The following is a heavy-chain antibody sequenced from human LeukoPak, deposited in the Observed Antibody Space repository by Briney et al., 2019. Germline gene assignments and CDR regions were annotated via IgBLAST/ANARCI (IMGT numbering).Heavy chain of an antibody. CDR1: GGSFSGYY. CDR3: ARATTAMGYYFDY. D-gene: IGHD5-18*01. V-gene: IGHV4-34*01. CDR2: INHSGST. J-gene: IGHJ4*02. Sequence: SETLSLTCAVYGGSFSGYYWSWIRQPPGKGLEWIGEINHSGSTNYNPSLKSRVTISVDTSKNQFSLKLSSVTAADTAVYYCARATTAMGYYFDYWGQGTLVTVSS.